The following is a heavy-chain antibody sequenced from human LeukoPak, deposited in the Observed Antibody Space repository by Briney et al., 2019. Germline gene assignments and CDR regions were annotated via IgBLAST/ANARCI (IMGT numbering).Heavy chain of an antibody. CDR2: IIPIFGTA. CDR1: GGTFSSYA. J-gene: IGHJ4*02. D-gene: IGHD2-2*02. CDR3: ARNRGQPLLYPFDY. Sequence: SAKVSCKASGGTFSSYAISWVRQAPGQGLEWTGGIIPIFGTANYAQKFQGRVTITTDESTSTAYMELSSLRSEDTAVYYCARNRGQPLLYPFDYWGQGTLVTVSS. V-gene: IGHV1-69*05.